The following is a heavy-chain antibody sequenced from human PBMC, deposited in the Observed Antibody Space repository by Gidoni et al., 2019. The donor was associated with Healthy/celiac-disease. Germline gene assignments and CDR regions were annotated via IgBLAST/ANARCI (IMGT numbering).Heavy chain of an antibody. Sequence: QVQLQESGPGLVKPSETLSLTCTVSGGSISRYYWSWIRQPPGKGLEWIGYIYYSGSTNYNPSLKSRVTISVDTSKNQFSLKLSSVTAADTAVYYCARHLTEMYYYYYGMDVWGQGTTVTVSS. J-gene: IGHJ6*02. CDR1: GGSISRYY. D-gene: IGHD3-16*01. CDR3: ARHLTEMYYYYYGMDV. V-gene: IGHV4-59*08. CDR2: IYYSGST.